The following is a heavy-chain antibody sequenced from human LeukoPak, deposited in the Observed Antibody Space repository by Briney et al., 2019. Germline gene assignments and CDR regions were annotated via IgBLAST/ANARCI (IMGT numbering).Heavy chain of an antibody. V-gene: IGHV4-31*03. Sequence: PSETLSLTCTVSGGSISSGGHSWSWIRQHPGKGLEWIGYIYYSGSTYYNPSLKSRVTISVDTSKNQFSLKLSSVTAADTAVYYCARVPVNYYDSSGYYRDYWGQGTLVTVSS. CDR2: IYYSGST. J-gene: IGHJ4*02. CDR3: ARVPVNYYDSSGYYRDY. CDR1: GGSISSGGHS. D-gene: IGHD3-22*01.